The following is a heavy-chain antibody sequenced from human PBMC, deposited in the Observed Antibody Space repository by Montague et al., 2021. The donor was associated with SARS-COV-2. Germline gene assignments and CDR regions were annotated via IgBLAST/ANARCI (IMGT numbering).Heavy chain of an antibody. CDR3: AGAFGSSFDF. D-gene: IGHD6-13*01. V-gene: IGHV4-4*07. Sequence: SETLSLTCTVSLGSVKNYVWSWIRQPVGKGLEWIGRIFVTGGTKYTPSLKSRVTMSLDTSKNQFSLKLRSVTAADTAIYYCAGAFGSSFDFWGQGILVAVSS. CDR1: LGSVKNYV. CDR2: IFVTGGT. J-gene: IGHJ4*02.